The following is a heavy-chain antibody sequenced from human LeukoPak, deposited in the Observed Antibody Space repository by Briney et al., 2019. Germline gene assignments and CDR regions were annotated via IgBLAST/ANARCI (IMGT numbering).Heavy chain of an antibody. J-gene: IGHJ4*01. CDR2: ISYDGSNK. D-gene: IGHD2-21*02. V-gene: IGHV3-30*03. CDR1: GFTFSYYG. Sequence: GGSLRLSCVVSGFTFSYYGMHWVRQAPGKGLEWVAVISYDGSNKYYADSVKGRFSISRDNSKNTVYLQMTSLTAEDTAVYYCARDRGAYCGGDCYLGFDYWGRGTLVTVSS. CDR3: ARDRGAYCGGDCYLGFDY.